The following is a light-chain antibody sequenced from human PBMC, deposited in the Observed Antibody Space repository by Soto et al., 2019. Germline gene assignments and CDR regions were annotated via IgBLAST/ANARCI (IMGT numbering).Light chain of an antibody. Sequence: EIVLTQSPGTLSLSPGERATLSCRASQSVTSNYLACYQKKPDQPPSLLFYGASSRATGISDRFSGSGSGTDFPLTISRLEPEDFALYYCQHYVSPPITFGEGTQLEIK. V-gene: IGKV3-20*01. J-gene: IGKJ5*01. CDR1: QSVTSNY. CDR3: QHYVSPPIT. CDR2: GAS.